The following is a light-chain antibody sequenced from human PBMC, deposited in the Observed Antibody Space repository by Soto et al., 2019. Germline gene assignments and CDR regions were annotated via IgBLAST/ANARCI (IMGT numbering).Light chain of an antibody. CDR3: QQYGSSGT. J-gene: IGKJ1*01. V-gene: IGKV3-20*01. CDR2: GAS. Sequence: ILMTQSPSTLPVSPGERATPSCRAGQSVSNNYLAWYQQKPGQAPSLLIYGASNRATGIPDRLSGSGSGTDFTLTISRLEPEDFAVYYCQQYGSSGTFGQGTKVDIK. CDR1: QSVSNNY.